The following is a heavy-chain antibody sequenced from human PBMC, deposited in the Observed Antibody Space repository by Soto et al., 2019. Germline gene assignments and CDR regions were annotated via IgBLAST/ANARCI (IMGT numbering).Heavy chain of an antibody. CDR3: TRDASRDSSARGWFDP. J-gene: IGHJ5*02. D-gene: IGHD6-13*01. V-gene: IGHV3-21*01. CDR1: GFTFRSFT. CDR2: ISSNSAYI. Sequence: GGSLRLSCAASGFTFRSFTMNWVRQAPGKGLEWVSTISSNSAYIYYTDALRGRFTISRDNAKNSLHLQMDSLRAEDTAVYYCTRDASRDSSARGWFDPWGPGTLVTVSS.